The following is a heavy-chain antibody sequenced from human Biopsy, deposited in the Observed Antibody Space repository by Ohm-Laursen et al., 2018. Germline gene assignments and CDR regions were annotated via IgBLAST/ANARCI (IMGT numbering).Heavy chain of an antibody. D-gene: IGHD6-19*01. J-gene: IGHJ4*02. V-gene: IGHV1-46*01. Sequence: ASVKVSCNASGYSFTSYYMHWVRQAPGQGLEWMGMINPSGSTTSYPQIFQGRVTMTRDTSKSTVDMELSSLRSADTAVYFCARNTGWYGDLYYFDYWGQGTLVTVSS. CDR2: INPSGSTT. CDR1: GYSFTSYY. CDR3: ARNTGWYGDLYYFDY.